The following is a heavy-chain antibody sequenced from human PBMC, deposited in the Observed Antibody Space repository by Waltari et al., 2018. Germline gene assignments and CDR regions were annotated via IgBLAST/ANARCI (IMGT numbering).Heavy chain of an antibody. CDR2: ISDSGVST. V-gene: IGHV3-23*01. Sequence: EVHLLESGGGLAQPGGSLRLSCAASGFNFISDAMSWVRQAPGKGLEGVSGISDSGVSTKYADSVKGRFTVSRDNSKNTVFLQRNSLRAEDTAIYYCARHLYSIDYLELGYWGQGTLVTVSS. CDR3: ARHLYSIDYLELGY. J-gene: IGHJ4*02. D-gene: IGHD3-22*01. CDR1: GFNFISDA.